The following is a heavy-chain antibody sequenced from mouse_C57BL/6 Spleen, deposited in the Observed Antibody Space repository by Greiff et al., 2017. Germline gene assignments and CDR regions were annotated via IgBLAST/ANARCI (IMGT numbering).Heavy chain of an antibody. CDR1: GFNIKGYY. CDR2: IYPEDGET. J-gene: IGHJ4*01. Sequence: VQLKQSGAELVKPGASVKLSCTASGFNIKGYYMHWVKQRTEQGLEWIGRIYPEDGETKYAPKFQGKATITADTSSNTAYLQLSSLTSEDTAVYYGASTLASYYDMDDWGQGASVTVSS. CDR3: ASTLASYYDMDD. V-gene: IGHV14-2*01. D-gene: IGHD6-1*01.